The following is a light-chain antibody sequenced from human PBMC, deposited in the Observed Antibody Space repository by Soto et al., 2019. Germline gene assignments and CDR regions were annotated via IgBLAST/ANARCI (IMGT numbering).Light chain of an antibody. CDR1: QSVRSK. CDR2: GAS. Sequence: EIVMTHSPATLSVSPGEGATLSCRASQSVRSKLAWYQQKPGQAAGLLIYGASSRATGIPDRFSGSGSGTEFNLTISSLQSEDFGVYYCQQYNNWPRATFAGGTMV. CDR3: QQYNNWPRAT. V-gene: IGKV3D-15*01. J-gene: IGKJ4*01.